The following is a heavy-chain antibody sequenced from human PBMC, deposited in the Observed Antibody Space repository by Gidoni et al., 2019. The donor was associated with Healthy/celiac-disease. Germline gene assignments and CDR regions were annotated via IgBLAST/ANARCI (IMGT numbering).Heavy chain of an antibody. CDR2: IYHSGST. J-gene: IGHJ2*01. Sequence: QLQLQESGSGLLKPSQTLSLTCAVPGGSISSGGYSWSWIRQPPGKGLEWIGYIYHSGSTYYNPSLKSRVTISVDRSKNQFSLKLSSVTAADTAVYYCARVIGADYGDYLRDWYFDLWGRGTLVTVSS. D-gene: IGHD4-17*01. CDR1: GGSISSGGYS. V-gene: IGHV4-30-2*01. CDR3: ARVIGADYGDYLRDWYFDL.